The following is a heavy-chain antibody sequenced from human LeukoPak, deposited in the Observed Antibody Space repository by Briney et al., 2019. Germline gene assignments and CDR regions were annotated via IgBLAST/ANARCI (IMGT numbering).Heavy chain of an antibody. CDR3: AKDPHRYSSSSGYFDY. Sequence: PGGSLRLSCAASGFMFSDYYMSWIRQAPGKGLEWVSYISSSGSITYYADSVKGRFTISRDNSKNTLYLQMNSLRAEDTAVYYCAKDPHRYSSSSGYFDYWGQGTLVTVSS. J-gene: IGHJ4*02. D-gene: IGHD6-6*01. CDR1: GFMFSDYY. CDR2: ISSSGSIT. V-gene: IGHV3-11*01.